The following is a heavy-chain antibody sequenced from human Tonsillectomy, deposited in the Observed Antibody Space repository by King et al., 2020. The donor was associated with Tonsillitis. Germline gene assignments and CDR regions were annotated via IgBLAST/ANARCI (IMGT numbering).Heavy chain of an antibody. CDR3: VKEIRGFDSSGYFDY. CDR2: VSWNNGNM. J-gene: IGHJ4*02. CDR1: GFTFDDYA. Sequence: VQLVESGGGLVQPGRSLRLSCAASGFTFDDYAMHWVRQAPGKGLEWISGVSWNNGNMGYADSVRGRFTVSRDNAKNSLYLQMNSLRTEDTAFYYCVKEIRGFDSSGYFDYWGQGTLVTVSS. D-gene: IGHD3-22*01. V-gene: IGHV3-9*01.